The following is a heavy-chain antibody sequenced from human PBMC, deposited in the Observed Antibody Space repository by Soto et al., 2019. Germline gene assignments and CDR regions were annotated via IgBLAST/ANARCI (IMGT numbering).Heavy chain of an antibody. V-gene: IGHV3-11*06. D-gene: IGHD5-18*01. CDR1: GFTVSDHY. J-gene: IGHJ6*02. CDR3: ARSSGWSQVVGYKYGLDV. CDR2: ISGSGTYT. Sequence: QVQLVESGGGLVKPGGSLRLSCAVSGFTVSDHYMTWIRQAPGKGLEWVAYISGSGTYTNYADSVKGRFIISRDIAQNSLWLQINSLRAEDTAVYYCARSSGWSQVVGYKYGLDVWGQGTAVTVSS.